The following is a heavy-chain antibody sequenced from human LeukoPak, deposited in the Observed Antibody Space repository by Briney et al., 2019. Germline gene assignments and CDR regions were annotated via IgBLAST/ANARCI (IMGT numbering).Heavy chain of an antibody. CDR3: ARGGAARAPTKHDY. D-gene: IGHD6-6*01. V-gene: IGHV1-2*02. CDR2: INPNSGGT. Sequence: ASVKVSCKASGYTFTGYYMHLVRQAPGQGLEWMGWINPNSGGTNYAQKFQGRVTMTRDTSISTAYMELSRLRSDDTAVYYCARGGAARAPTKHDYWGQGTLVTVSS. CDR1: GYTFTGYY. J-gene: IGHJ4*02.